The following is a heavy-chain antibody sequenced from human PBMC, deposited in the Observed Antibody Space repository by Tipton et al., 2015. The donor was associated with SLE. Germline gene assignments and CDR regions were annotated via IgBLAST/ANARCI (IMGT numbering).Heavy chain of an antibody. CDR3: ATSSWSGYSDY. CDR2: T. Sequence: TSYNPSLKGRATISVDTSRNQLSLRLNSVTAADTAVYYCATSSWSGYSDYWGQGTLVTVSS. J-gene: IGHJ4*02. V-gene: IGHV4-59*01. D-gene: IGHD3-3*01.